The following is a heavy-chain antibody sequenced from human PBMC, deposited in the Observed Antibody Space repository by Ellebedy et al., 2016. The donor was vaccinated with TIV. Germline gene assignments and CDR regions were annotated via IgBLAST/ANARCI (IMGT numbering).Heavy chain of an antibody. J-gene: IGHJ4*02. V-gene: IGHV3-23*01. Sequence: GGSLRLSCAASGFTFRNFAMTWVRQAPGKGLEWVSSISSSGVSSDYADSVRGRVTISRDNSKSTLYLQMDSLRADDSAEYYCAKLDSSGYYCGRLDYWGQGTLVTVSS. CDR2: ISSSGVSS. CDR3: AKLDSSGYYCGRLDY. CDR1: GFTFRNFA. D-gene: IGHD3-22*01.